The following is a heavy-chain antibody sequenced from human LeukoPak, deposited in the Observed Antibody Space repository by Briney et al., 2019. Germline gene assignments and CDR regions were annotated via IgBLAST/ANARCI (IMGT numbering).Heavy chain of an antibody. CDR1: GGSISSHY. CDR3: ARVGGAVLMVYAWYFDL. D-gene: IGHD2-8*01. V-gene: IGHV4-59*11. J-gene: IGHJ2*01. CDR2: IYYSGST. Sequence: SETLSLTCTVSGGSISSHYWSWIRQPPGKGLEWIGYIYYSGSTNYNPSLKSRVTISVDTSKNQFSLKLSSVTAADTAVYYCARVGGAVLMVYAWYFDLWGRGTLVTVSS.